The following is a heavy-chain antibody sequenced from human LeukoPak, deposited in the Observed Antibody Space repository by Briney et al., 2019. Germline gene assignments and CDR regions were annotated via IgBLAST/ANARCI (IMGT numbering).Heavy chain of an antibody. D-gene: IGHD6-13*01. J-gene: IGHJ4*02. CDR1: GFTFSSYS. V-gene: IGHV3-23*01. CDR3: AKHPPYSSSWFTRGDY. CDR2: ISGSGGST. Sequence: GGSLRLSCAASGFTFSSYSMNWVRRAPGKGLGWVSAISGSGGSTYYADSVKGRFTISRDNSKNTLYLQMNSLRAEDTAVYYCAKHPPYSSSWFTRGDYWGQGTLVTVSS.